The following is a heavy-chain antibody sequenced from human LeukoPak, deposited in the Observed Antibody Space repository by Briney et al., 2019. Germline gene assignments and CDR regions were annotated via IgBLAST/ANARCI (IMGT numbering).Heavy chain of an antibody. J-gene: IGHJ3*02. CDR2: IYYSGST. Sequence: SQTLSLTCTVSGGSISSGGYYWSWIRQHPGKGLEWIGYIYYSGSTYYNPSLKSRVTISVDTSKNQFSLKLSSVTAADTAAYYCARSYYDSSGYYLEDDAFDIWGQGTMVTVSS. V-gene: IGHV4-31*03. D-gene: IGHD3-22*01. CDR1: GGSISSGGYY. CDR3: ARSYYDSSGYYLEDDAFDI.